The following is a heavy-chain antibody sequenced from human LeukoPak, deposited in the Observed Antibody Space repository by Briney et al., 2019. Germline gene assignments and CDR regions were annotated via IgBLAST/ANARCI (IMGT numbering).Heavy chain of an antibody. Sequence: PGGSLRPSCAASGFTFSSYAMSWVRQAPGKGLEWVSAISGSGGSTYYADSVKGRFTISRDNSKNTLYLQMNSLRAEDTAVYYCAKDGQVTAIPEYFQHWGQGTLVTVSS. CDR3: AKDGQVTAIPEYFQH. V-gene: IGHV3-23*01. J-gene: IGHJ1*01. CDR2: ISGSGGST. D-gene: IGHD2-21*02. CDR1: GFTFSSYA.